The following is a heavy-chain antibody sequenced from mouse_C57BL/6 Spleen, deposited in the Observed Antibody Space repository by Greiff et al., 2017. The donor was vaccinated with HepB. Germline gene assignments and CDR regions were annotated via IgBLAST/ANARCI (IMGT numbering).Heavy chain of an antibody. Sequence: VQLQQPGAELVKPGASVKMSCKASGYTFTSYWITWVKQRPGQGLEWIGDIYPGSGSTNYNEKFKSKASLTVDTSSSTAYMQLSSLTSEDSAVYYCARSIYYGNWFACWGQGTLVTVSA. CDR3: ARSIYYGNWFAC. CDR2: IYPGSGST. CDR1: GYTFTSYW. V-gene: IGHV1-55*01. J-gene: IGHJ3*01. D-gene: IGHD2-1*01.